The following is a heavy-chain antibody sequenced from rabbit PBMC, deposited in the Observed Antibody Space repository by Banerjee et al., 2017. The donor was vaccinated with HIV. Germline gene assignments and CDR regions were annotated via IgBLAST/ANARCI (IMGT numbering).Heavy chain of an antibody. Sequence: QSLEESGGDLVKPGASLTLTCTASGFTISSSDYMCWVRQAPGKGLEWIGCIYTSSGSTWYASWVNGRFTISKTSSTTVTLQMTSLTAADTATYFCARDTYGGGVAMARSDLRGPGTLVTVS. CDR2: IYTSSGST. D-gene: IGHD4-2*01. J-gene: IGHJ2*01. V-gene: IGHV1S40*01. CDR1: GFTISSSDY. CDR3: ARDTYGGGVAMARSDL.